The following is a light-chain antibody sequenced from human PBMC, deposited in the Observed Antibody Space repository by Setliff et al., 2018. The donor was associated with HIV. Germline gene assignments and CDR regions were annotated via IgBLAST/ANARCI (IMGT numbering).Light chain of an antibody. V-gene: IGLV1-44*01. Sequence: QSALTQPPSASGAPGQRVTISCSGSSSNVGDNAVSWYQQLPGTAPKLLIYSTYLRPSGVPARFSGSKSGTSASLAISRLQSEDEADYYCASWDDSLNGYVFGTGTKVTVL. CDR3: ASWDDSLNGYV. CDR2: STY. J-gene: IGLJ1*01. CDR1: SSNVGDNA.